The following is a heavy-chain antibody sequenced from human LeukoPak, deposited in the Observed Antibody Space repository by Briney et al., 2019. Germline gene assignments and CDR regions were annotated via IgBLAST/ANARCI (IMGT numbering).Heavy chain of an antibody. J-gene: IGHJ4*02. V-gene: IGHV3-21*01. Sequence: GGSLRLSCIVSGFTFNNYSMNWVRQGPGKGLEWVSSITSSNNHVYYADSVEGRFTISRDNAKKSLFLQMNSLRAEDTAVYFCARGIVAVGNFDYWGQGTLVTVSS. CDR3: ARGIVAVGNFDY. CDR1: GFTFNNYS. D-gene: IGHD6-13*01. CDR2: ITSSNNHV.